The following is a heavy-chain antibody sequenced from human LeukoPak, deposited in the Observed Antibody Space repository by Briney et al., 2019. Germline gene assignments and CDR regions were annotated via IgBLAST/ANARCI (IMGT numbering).Heavy chain of an antibody. J-gene: IGHJ4*02. D-gene: IGHD6-19*01. V-gene: IGHV4-61*02. CDR1: GGSISSGSYY. CDR2: IYTSGST. CDR3: ARDSSGWYGAFDY. Sequence: SGTLSLTCAVSGGSISSGSYYWSWIRQPAGKGLEWIGRIYTSGSTNYNPSLKSRVTISVDTSKNQFSLKLSSVTAADTAVYYCARDSSGWYGAFDYWGQGTLVTVSS.